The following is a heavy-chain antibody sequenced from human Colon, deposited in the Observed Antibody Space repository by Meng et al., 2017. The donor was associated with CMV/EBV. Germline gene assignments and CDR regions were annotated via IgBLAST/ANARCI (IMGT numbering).Heavy chain of an antibody. CDR3: ARVAAAGNEWFDP. Sequence: QVQLQESGPGLVKPSVXLSLTCAVSGGSISSINWWTWVRQPPGKGLEWIGEIYHSGSTNYNPSLKSRVTISVDKSKNQFSLKLSSVTAADTAVYYCARVAAAGNEWFDPWGQGTLVTVAS. D-gene: IGHD6-13*01. CDR1: GGSISSINW. CDR2: IYHSGST. V-gene: IGHV4-4*02. J-gene: IGHJ5*02.